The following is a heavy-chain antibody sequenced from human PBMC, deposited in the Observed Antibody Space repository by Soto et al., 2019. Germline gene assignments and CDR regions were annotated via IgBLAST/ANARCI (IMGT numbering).Heavy chain of an antibody. J-gene: IGHJ4*02. Sequence: EVQLVESGGGLVKPGRSLRLSCTPSGFTFGDYTLSWFRQAPGKGLEWVGFIRSKAYGGTTEYAASVKGRFTISRDDSKSIAYLQMNSLKTEDTAVYFCTRAHRGGWYADYGGQGALVTVSS. CDR1: GFTFGDYT. D-gene: IGHD6-19*01. V-gene: IGHV3-49*05. CDR2: IRSKAYGGTT. CDR3: TRAHRGGWYADY.